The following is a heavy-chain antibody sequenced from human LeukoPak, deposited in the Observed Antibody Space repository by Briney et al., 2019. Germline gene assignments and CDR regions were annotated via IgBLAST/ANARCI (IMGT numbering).Heavy chain of an antibody. J-gene: IGHJ4*02. CDR1: GFTFSSYA. V-gene: IGHV3-23*01. D-gene: IGHD3-10*01. CDR2: ISGSGGST. CDR3: AKDGLWFGDLDYYFDY. Sequence: GGSLGLSCAASGFTFSSYAMSWVRQAPGKGLEWVSAISGSGGSTYYADSVKGRFTISRDNSKNTLYLQMNSLRAEDTAVYYCAKDGLWFGDLDYYFDYWGQGTLVTVSS.